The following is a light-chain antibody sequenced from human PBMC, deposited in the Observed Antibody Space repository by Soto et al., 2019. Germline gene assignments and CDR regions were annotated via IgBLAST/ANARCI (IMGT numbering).Light chain of an antibody. CDR3: LQDYSYPYT. CDR1: QDIKND. J-gene: IGKJ2*01. Sequence: AIQMTRSPSSLSASVGDRVTITCRASQDIKNDLGWYQQKPGKAPKLLIYAASTLHPEVPSRFSGSGSGSDFTLTISSLQPEDFATYYCLQDYSYPYTFGQGTKLEIK. CDR2: AAS. V-gene: IGKV1-6*01.